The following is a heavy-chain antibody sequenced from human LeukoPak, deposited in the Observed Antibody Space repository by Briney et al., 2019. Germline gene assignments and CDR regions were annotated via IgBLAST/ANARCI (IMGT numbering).Heavy chain of an antibody. V-gene: IGHV3-21*06. CDR3: ARIDAFDI. Sequence: PGGSLRLSCAASGFTFSNYNMNWVRQAPGKGLEWVSYISSKGSYTYYADSVKGRFTISRDNAKNSLYLQMNSLRAEGTAVYYCARIDAFDIWGQGTMVTVSS. J-gene: IGHJ3*02. CDR2: ISSKGSYT. CDR1: GFTFSNYN.